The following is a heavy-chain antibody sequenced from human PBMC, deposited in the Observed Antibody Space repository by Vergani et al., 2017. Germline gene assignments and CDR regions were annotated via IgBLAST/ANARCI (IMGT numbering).Heavy chain of an antibody. D-gene: IGHD6-6*01. CDR3: AKDHPERSQAIAARAGRRFDDAFDI. Sequence: EVQLLESGGGLVQPGGSLRLSCAASGFTFSSYAMSWVRQAPGKGLEWVSAISGSGGSTYYADSVKGRFTISRDNSKNTLYLQMNSLRAEDTAVYYCAKDHPERSQAIAARAGRRFDDAFDIWGQGTMVTVSS. J-gene: IGHJ3*02. CDR2: ISGSGGST. CDR1: GFTFSSYA. V-gene: IGHV3-23*01.